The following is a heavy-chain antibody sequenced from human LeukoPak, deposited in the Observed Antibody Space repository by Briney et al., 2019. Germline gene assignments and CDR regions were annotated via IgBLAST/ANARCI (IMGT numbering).Heavy chain of an antibody. Sequence: PGGSLRLFCAASGFTFSSYEMNWVRQAPGKGLEWVSYISSGGNTIYYADSVKGRFTISRDNAKKPLFLQMNSLGADDTAVYFCAREGDGYNQFDYWGQGTLVTVSS. D-gene: IGHD5-24*01. J-gene: IGHJ4*02. CDR2: ISSGGNTI. CDR1: GFTFSSYE. V-gene: IGHV3-48*03. CDR3: AREGDGYNQFDY.